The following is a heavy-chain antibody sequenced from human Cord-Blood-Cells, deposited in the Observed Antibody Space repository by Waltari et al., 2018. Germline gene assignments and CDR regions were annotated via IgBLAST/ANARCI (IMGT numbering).Heavy chain of an antibody. J-gene: IGHJ4*02. CDR3: ARGLSYVDY. V-gene: IGHV4-34*01. CDR1: GGYCSGYY. Sequence: QVQLQQWGAGLLKPSETLSLSCAVYGGYCSGYYWSWIRQPPGKGLEWIGEINHSGSTNSNPSLKSRVTISVDTSKNQFSLKLSSVTAADTAVYYCARGLSYVDYWGQGTLVTVSS. CDR2: INHSGST.